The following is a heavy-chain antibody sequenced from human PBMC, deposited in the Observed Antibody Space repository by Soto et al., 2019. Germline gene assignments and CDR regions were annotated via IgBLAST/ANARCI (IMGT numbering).Heavy chain of an antibody. V-gene: IGHV3-33*01. D-gene: IGHD3-22*01. CDR3: ARDPPLNPYYYDSSGSGLPDY. Sequence: PGGSLRLSCAASGFTFSSYGMHWVRQAPGKGLEWVAVIWYDGSNKYYADSVKGRFTISRDNSKNTLYLQMNGLRAEDTAVYYCARDPPLNPYYYDSSGSGLPDYWGQGTLVTVSS. CDR2: IWYDGSNK. CDR1: GFTFSSYG. J-gene: IGHJ4*02.